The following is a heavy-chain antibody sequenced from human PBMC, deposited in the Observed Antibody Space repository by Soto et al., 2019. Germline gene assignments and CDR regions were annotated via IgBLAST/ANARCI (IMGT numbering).Heavy chain of an antibody. J-gene: IGHJ6*02. CDR1: GFTFSSYG. CDR3: AKGSVVGADYSYGMDV. V-gene: IGHV3-23*01. D-gene: IGHD2-2*01. Sequence: EVQLLESGGDLVQLGGSLTLSCAAAGFTFSSYGMSWVRQAPGKGLEWVSAVSGSGGSVYYADSVRGRFTISRDNSKNTLYLQVNSLRAEDTAIYYCAKGSVVGADYSYGMDVWGQGTTVTVSS. CDR2: VSGSGGSV.